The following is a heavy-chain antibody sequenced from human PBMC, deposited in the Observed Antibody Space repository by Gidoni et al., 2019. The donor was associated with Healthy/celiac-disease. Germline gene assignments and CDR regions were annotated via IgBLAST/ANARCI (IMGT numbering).Heavy chain of an antibody. V-gene: IGHV4-39*07. J-gene: IGHJ6*02. CDR3: ARDCSGGSCYSGYYYYGMDV. CDR2: IYYSGST. CDR1: GGSLSSTSDK. D-gene: IGHD2-15*01. Sequence: QRQLQESGPGLVKPSETRSLTSPGPGGSLSSTSDKWGGTRQPPGKGLEWSGSIYYSGSTYYNPSLKSRVTISVDTSKTQFSLKLSSVTAADTAVYYCARDCSGGSCYSGYYYYGMDVWGQGTTVTVSS.